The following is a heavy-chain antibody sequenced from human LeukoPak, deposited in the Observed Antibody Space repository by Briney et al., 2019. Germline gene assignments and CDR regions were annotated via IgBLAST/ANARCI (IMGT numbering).Heavy chain of an antibody. V-gene: IGHV3-9*01. Sequence: QPGRSLRLSCAASGFTFDDYAMHWVRQAPGKGLEWVSGISWNSGSIGYADSVKGRFTISRGNAKNSLYLQMNSLRAEDTALYYCATFGTLNGYWGQGTLVTVSS. CDR2: ISWNSGSI. J-gene: IGHJ4*02. CDR1: GFTFDDYA. D-gene: IGHD1-14*01. CDR3: ATFGTLNGY.